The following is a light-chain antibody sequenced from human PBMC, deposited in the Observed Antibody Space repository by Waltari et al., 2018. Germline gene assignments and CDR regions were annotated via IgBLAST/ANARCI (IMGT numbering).Light chain of an antibody. V-gene: IGKV1-33*01. Sequence: DIQMTPSLSSMSASVGDRVSITCQASQDISIYLSWYQQKPGKAPKVLIYDASNLETGVPSRFTGSRSGTDFTFTISSLQPEDIATYYCQQYKDLPRTFGQGTKVEIK. J-gene: IGKJ1*01. CDR1: QDISIY. CDR2: DAS. CDR3: QQYKDLPRT.